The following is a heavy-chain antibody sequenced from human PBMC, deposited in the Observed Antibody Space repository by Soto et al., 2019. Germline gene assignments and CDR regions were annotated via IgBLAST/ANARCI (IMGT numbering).Heavy chain of an antibody. V-gene: IGHV4-31*03. CDR3: ARTTQGFDF. D-gene: IGHD4-17*01. Sequence: QVQLQESGPGLVKPSQTLSLTCTVSGGSISNVDSYWNWIRQHPVKGLEWIGYIHYSGTTLYNPSLKSRITISVYTSNNQFSLNLSSVTAADTAMYYCARTTQGFDFWGQGTLVTVSS. J-gene: IGHJ4*02. CDR2: IHYSGTT. CDR1: GGSISNVDSY.